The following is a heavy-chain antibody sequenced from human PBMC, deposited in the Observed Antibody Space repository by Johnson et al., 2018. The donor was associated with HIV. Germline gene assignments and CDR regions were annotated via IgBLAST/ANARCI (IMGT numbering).Heavy chain of an antibody. CDR1: GFTFSSSA. CDR2: ISYDGSNK. V-gene: IGHV3-30*04. Sequence: QMPLVESGGGVVQPGRSLRLSCAASGFTFSSSAMHWVRQAPGKGLEWVAVISYDGSNKYYSDSVKGRLTISRDNSKNTLYLQMNSLRAEDTAVYYCARDVYYYDSSEEGAFDIWGQGTMVTVSS. CDR3: ARDVYYYDSSEEGAFDI. J-gene: IGHJ3*02. D-gene: IGHD3-22*01.